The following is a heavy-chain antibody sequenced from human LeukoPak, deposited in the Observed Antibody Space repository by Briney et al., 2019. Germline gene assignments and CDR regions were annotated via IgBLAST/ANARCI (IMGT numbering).Heavy chain of an antibody. CDR3: ARPQDFGLTGMNAFDI. CDR2: IYSGGST. J-gene: IGHJ3*02. CDR1: GFTVSSNY. V-gene: IGHV3-66*04. Sequence: PGGSLRLSCAASGFTVSSNYMSWVRQAPGKGLEWVSVIYSGGSTYYADSVKGRFTISRDNSKNTLYLQMNSLRAEDTAVYYCARPQDFGLTGMNAFDIWGQGTMVTVSS. D-gene: IGHD7-27*01.